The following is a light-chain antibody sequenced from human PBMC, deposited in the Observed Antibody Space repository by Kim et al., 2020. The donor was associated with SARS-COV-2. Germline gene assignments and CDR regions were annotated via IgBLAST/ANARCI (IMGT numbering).Light chain of an antibody. V-gene: IGLV3-1*01. Sequence: SYELTQPPSVSVSPGQTASITCSGDKLGDKYACWSQQKPGQSPVLVIYQDSKRPSGIPERFSGSNSGNTATLTISGTQAMDEADYYCQAWDSSSYVFGTG. CDR2: QDS. CDR3: QAWDSSSYV. J-gene: IGLJ1*01. CDR1: KLGDKY.